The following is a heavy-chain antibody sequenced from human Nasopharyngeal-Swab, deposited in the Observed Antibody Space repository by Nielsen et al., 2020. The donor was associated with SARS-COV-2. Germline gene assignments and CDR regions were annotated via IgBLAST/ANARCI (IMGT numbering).Heavy chain of an antibody. CDR1: GGSFSGYY. J-gene: IGHJ4*02. Sequence: SETLSLTCAVYGGSFSGYYWSWIRQPPGKGLEWIGEINHSGSTNYNPSLKSRVTISVDTSKNQFSLKLSSVTVADTAVYYCARAGESHVVVVAATTPSFDYWGQGTLVTVSS. CDR3: ARAGESHVVVVAATTPSFDY. V-gene: IGHV4-34*01. D-gene: IGHD2-15*01. CDR2: INHSGST.